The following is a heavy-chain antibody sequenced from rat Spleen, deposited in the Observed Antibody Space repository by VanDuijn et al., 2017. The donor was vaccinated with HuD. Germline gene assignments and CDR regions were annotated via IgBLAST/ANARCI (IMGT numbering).Heavy chain of an antibody. V-gene: IGHV5-34*01. CDR2: ISISSGTI. Sequence: EVQLVESGGGLVQPGRSLKLSCVASGFTFSDYGMNWIRQAPGKGLEWIAYISISSGTIYYADTVRGRFTISRDNAKNTLYLQRSSLRSEDTALYDCATSYYGDKRFAYWGQGTLVTVSS. CDR3: ATSYYGDKRFAY. D-gene: IGHD1-9*01. J-gene: IGHJ3*01. CDR1: GFTFSDYG.